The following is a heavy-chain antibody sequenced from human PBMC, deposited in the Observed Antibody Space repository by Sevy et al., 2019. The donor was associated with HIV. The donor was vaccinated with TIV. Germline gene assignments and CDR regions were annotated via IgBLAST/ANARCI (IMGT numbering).Heavy chain of an antibody. J-gene: IGHJ6*02. CDR3: AKVDVVVPVADYGLDV. CDR2: ISRSGGST. V-gene: IGHV3-23*01. Sequence: GGSLRLSCSASGFTFFNTWMSWVRQAPGKGLEWVSSISRSGGSTYYADSVKGRFTISRDNSKNTLYLQMNSLRAEDTAVSYCAKVDVVVPVADYGLDVWGQGTTVTVSS. CDR1: GFTFFNTW. D-gene: IGHD2-2*01.